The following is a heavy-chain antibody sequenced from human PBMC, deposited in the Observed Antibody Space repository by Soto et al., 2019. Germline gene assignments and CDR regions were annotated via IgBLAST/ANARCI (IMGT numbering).Heavy chain of an antibody. Sequence: PGGSLRLSCAASGFTFSSYAMHWVRQAPGKGLEWVALISDDGNNKYYADSVRGRFTISRDNSKNTLYLQMNSLRAEDTAVYYCARSAGRRSGMDVWGQGTTVTVSS. CDR3: ARSAGRRSGMDV. CDR2: ISDDGNNK. J-gene: IGHJ6*02. V-gene: IGHV3-30-3*01. CDR1: GFTFSSYA.